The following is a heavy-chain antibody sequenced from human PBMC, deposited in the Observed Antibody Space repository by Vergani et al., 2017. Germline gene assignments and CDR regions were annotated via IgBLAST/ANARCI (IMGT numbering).Heavy chain of an antibody. CDR2: IWYDGSNK. D-gene: IGHD3-10*01. V-gene: IGHV3-33*01. CDR1: GFTFSSYG. J-gene: IGHJ4*02. Sequence: QVQLVESGGGVVQPGRSLRLSCAASGFTFSSYGMHWVRQAPGKGLEWVAVIWYDGSNKYYADSVKGRFTISRDNSKNTLYLQMNSLRAEDTAVYYCASDGDITIVRGVSSLPDYWGQGTLVTVSS. CDR3: ASDGDITIVRGVSSLPDY.